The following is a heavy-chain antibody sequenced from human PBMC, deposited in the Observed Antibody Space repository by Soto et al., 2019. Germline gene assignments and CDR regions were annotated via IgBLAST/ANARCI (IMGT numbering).Heavy chain of an antibody. J-gene: IGHJ3*02. D-gene: IGHD1-1*01. CDR3: ARSPFAGSDAFDI. Sequence: SVKVSCKASGYTFTFRYLHWVRQAPGQALEWMGWITPFKSDTNYAQKFQDRVTITRDRSVSTAYMELSNLRADDTAMYYCARSPFAGSDAFDIWGQGTMVTVSS. CDR2: ITPFKSDT. V-gene: IGHV1-45*02. CDR1: GYTFTFRY.